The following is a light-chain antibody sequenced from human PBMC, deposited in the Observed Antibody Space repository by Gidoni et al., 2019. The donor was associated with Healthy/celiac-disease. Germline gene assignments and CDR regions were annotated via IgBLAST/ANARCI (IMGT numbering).Light chain of an antibody. J-gene: IGKJ1*01. CDR2: KAS. Sequence: DIQMTQSSPTLSASVGDRVTITCRASQSISSWLAWYQQKPGKAPKLLIYKASSLESGVPSRFSGSGSGTEFTLTISSLQPDDFATYYCQQYNSYSKTFGQGTKVEIK. CDR1: QSISSW. CDR3: QQYNSYSKT. V-gene: IGKV1-5*03.